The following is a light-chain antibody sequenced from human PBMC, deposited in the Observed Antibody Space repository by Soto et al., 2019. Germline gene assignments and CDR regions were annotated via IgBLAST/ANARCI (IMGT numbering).Light chain of an antibody. CDR2: EDS. CDR3: CSYTGGSTAYV. V-gene: IGLV2-23*01. J-gene: IGLJ1*01. Sequence: QSALTQPASVSGSPGQSITVSCTGSSNDVGNYNLVSWYQQSPGNAPKLLIYEDSKRPSGVSNLFSGSKSGDTASLTISGLQTEDEADYYCCSYTGGSTAYVFGTGTKLTVL. CDR1: SNDVGNYNL.